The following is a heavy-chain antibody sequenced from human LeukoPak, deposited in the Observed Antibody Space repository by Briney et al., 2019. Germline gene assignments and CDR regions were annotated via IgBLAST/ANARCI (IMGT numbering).Heavy chain of an antibody. CDR1: EISFSSYG. D-gene: IGHD6-19*01. CDR2: IRYDGSNK. V-gene: IGHV3-30*02. J-gene: IGHJ4*02. CDR3: ASNRAVAGSFYSFDY. Sequence: GGSLRLSCAASEISFSSYGMHWVRQAPGKGLGWVSFIRYDGSNKYYADSVKGRFTISRDNSKNTLYVQMNSLRPEDTAEYYCASNRAVAGSFYSFDYWGQGTLVTVSS.